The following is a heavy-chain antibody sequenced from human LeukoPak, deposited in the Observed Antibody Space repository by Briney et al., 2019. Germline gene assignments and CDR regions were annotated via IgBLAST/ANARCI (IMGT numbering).Heavy chain of an antibody. CDR2: ISGSGGST. V-gene: IGHV3-23*01. J-gene: IGHJ4*02. CDR1: GFTFSSYA. Sequence: GGSLRLSCAASGFTFSSYAMSWVRQAPGKGLEWVSAISGSGGSTHYADSVKGRFTISRDNSKNTLHLQMNSLRAEDTAVYYCAKGIVNWGKYYFDYWGQGTLVTVSS. CDR3: AKGIVNWGKYYFDY. D-gene: IGHD7-27*01.